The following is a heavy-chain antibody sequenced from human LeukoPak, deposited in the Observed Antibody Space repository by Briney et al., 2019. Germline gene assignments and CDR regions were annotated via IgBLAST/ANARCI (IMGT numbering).Heavy chain of an antibody. V-gene: IGHV4-4*02. Sequence: SGTLSLTCAVSGGSISSSNWWSWVRQPPGKGLEWIGEIYHSGSTNYNPSLKSRVTISVDKSKNQFSLKLSSVTAADTAVYYCARGGVGAVAGLYYYYGMDVWGQGTTVTVSS. D-gene: IGHD6-19*01. CDR1: GGSISSSNW. CDR2: IYHSGST. CDR3: ARGGVGAVAGLYYYYGMDV. J-gene: IGHJ6*02.